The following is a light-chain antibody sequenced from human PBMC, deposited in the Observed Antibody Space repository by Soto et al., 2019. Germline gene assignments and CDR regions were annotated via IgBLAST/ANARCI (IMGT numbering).Light chain of an antibody. CDR1: RSNIGAGYD. J-gene: IGLJ3*02. Sequence: QSVLTQPPSVSGAPGQRVTISCTGSRSNIGAGYDVHWYQHLPGTGPKLLIYGNDNRPSGVPDRFSGSKSGTSASLAITGLQAEDEADYYCQSYDSSLTAWVFGGGTKLTVL. CDR2: GND. CDR3: QSYDSSLTAWV. V-gene: IGLV1-40*01.